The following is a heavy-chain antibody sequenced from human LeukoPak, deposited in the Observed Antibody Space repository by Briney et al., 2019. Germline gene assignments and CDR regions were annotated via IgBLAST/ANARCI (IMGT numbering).Heavy chain of an antibody. CDR3: ARFGGSGGRYYYFDY. CDR2: IWYDGSNK. Sequence: PGRSLRLSCAASGFTFSSYGMHWVRQAPGKGLEWVAVIWYDGSNKYYADSVKGRFTISRDNSKNTLYLQMNSLRAEDTAVYYCARFGGSGGRYYYFDYWGQGTLVTVSS. V-gene: IGHV3-33*01. D-gene: IGHD2-15*01. J-gene: IGHJ4*02. CDR1: GFTFSSYG.